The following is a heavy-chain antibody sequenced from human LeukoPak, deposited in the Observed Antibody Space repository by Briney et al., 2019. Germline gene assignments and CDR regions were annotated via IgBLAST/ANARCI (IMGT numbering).Heavy chain of an antibody. CDR3: ARHKDYYYSYMDV. Sequence: SETLSLTCTVSGGSISSSSYYWGWIRQPPGKGLEWIGGTYYTGITYYNPSLTSRVTISVDTSKNQFSLKLSSVTAADTAVYYCARHKDYYYSYMDVWGKGTTVTISS. J-gene: IGHJ6*03. CDR1: GGSISSSSYY. V-gene: IGHV4-39*01. CDR2: TYYTGIT.